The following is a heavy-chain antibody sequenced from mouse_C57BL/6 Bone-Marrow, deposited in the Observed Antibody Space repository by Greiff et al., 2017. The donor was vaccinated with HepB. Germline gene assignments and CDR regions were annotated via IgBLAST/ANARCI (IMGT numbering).Heavy chain of an antibody. J-gene: IGHJ1*03. Sequence: QVHVKQSGAELVRPGASVTLSCKASGYTFTDYEMHWVKQTPVHGLEWIGAIDPETGGTAYNQKFKGKAILTADKSSSTAYMELRSLTSEDSAVYYCTSPRIYYDYSWYVDVWGTGTTVTVSS. CDR3: TSPRIYYDYSWYVDV. CDR2: IDPETGGT. V-gene: IGHV1-15*01. CDR1: GYTFTDYE. D-gene: IGHD2-4*01.